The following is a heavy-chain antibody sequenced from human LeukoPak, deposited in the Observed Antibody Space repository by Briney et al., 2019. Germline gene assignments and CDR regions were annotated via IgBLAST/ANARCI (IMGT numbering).Heavy chain of an antibody. CDR1: GFTFSRYS. V-gene: IGHV3-48*02. Sequence: PGGSLRLSCAASGFTFSRYSLNWVRQAPGKGLEWVSYIGGSSSTIHYADSAKGRFTISRDNAKNSLFLQMTSLRDDDTAVYYCARDSAHSFDFWGQGTLVTVSS. CDR2: IGGSSSTI. J-gene: IGHJ4*02. CDR3: ARDSAHSFDF.